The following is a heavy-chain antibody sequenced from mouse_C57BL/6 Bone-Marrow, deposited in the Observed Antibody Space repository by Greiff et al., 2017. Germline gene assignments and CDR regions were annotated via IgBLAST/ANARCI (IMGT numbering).Heavy chain of an antibody. V-gene: IGHV1-81*01. Sequence: VKLMESGAELARPGASVKLSCKASGYTFTSYGISWVKQRTGQGLEWIGEIYPRSGNTYYNEKFKGKATLTADKSSSTACMELRSLTSEDSAVYFCARSGDYDVGCAYGGQGTLVTVSA. J-gene: IGHJ3*01. D-gene: IGHD2-4*01. CDR3: ARSGDYDVGCAY. CDR1: GYTFTSYG. CDR2: IYPRSGNT.